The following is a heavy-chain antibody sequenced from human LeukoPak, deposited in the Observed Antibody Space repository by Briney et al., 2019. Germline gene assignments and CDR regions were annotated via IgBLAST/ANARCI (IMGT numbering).Heavy chain of an antibody. J-gene: IGHJ4*02. CDR2: ISGSGGST. CDR3: ARVRSGYYYFLFDS. Sequence: GGSLRLSCAASGFTFDDYAMHWVRQAPGKGLEWVSGISGSGGSTYYADSVKGRFTISRDNAKNSLYLQMNSLRAEDTAVYYCARVRSGYYYFLFDSWGQGTLVTVSS. D-gene: IGHD3-22*01. V-gene: IGHV3-20*04. CDR1: GFTFDDYA.